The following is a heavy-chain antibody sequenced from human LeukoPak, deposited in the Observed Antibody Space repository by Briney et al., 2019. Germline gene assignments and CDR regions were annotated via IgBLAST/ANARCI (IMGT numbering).Heavy chain of an antibody. J-gene: IGHJ4*02. CDR3: ARGQMAGY. D-gene: IGHD5-24*01. Sequence: WGSLRLPCAASGFPFSSCWMSWVRQAPGKGLEWVANIKPDGSEKSYVDSVKGRFTISRDNAKNSLYLQMNSLRAEDTAVYYCARGQMAGYWCQGTLVTVSS. CDR1: GFPFSSCW. CDR2: IKPDGSEK. V-gene: IGHV3-7*05.